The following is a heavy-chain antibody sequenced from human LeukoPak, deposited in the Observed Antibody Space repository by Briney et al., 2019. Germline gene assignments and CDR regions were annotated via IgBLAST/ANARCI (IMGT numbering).Heavy chain of an antibody. Sequence: GGSLRLSCAASGFTFSSYWMSWVRQAPGKGLEWVANIKEDGSDKNYVDSVRGRFTISRDKAKNSLHLQMNDLRAEDTAVYYCARDCCASGSHDSWGQGTLVTVSS. D-gene: IGHD3-10*01. CDR2: IKEDGSDK. CDR3: ARDCCASGSHDS. CDR1: GFTFSSYW. J-gene: IGHJ4*02. V-gene: IGHV3-7*04.